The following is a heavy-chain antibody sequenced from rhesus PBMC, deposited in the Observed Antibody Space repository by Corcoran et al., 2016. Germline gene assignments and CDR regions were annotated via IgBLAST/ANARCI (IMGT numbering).Heavy chain of an antibody. D-gene: IGHD6S26*01. V-gene: IGHV4-169*01. J-gene: IGHJ5-2*02. CDR1: GGSISSSY. Sequence: QLQLQESGPGLVKPSETLSVTCAVSGGSISSSYWSWIRQAPGKGLEWIGYIYGSGSSTNYNPSLKSRVTLSVDPSKNQCFLKLGSVTAAAPAVYYGARGGYSSGWSSGNSLDVWGRGVLVTVSS. CDR3: ARGGYSSGWSSGNSLDV. CDR2: IYGSGSST.